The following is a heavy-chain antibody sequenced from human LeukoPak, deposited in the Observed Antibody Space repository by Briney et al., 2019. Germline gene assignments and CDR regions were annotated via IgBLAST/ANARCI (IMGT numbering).Heavy chain of an antibody. D-gene: IGHD3-10*01. V-gene: IGHV3-30*18. CDR1: RFTFSSYV. Sequence: GGSLRLSCAASRFTFSSYVMHWVPQAPAKGLEWVAVITYDGYYKYYADSVKGRFTISRDNSKNMYLQMNSLRAEDTAVYYCAKDLISMVRGSPMDVWGQGTTVTVSS. J-gene: IGHJ6*02. CDR2: ITYDGYYK. CDR3: AKDLISMVRGSPMDV.